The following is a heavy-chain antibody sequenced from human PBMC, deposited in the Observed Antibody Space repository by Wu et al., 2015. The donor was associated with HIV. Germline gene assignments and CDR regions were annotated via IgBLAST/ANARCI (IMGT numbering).Heavy chain of an antibody. V-gene: IGHV1-69*12. CDR3: AINTDSVATSLYSLGV. CDR1: GGTFSSYA. D-gene: IGHD6-19*01. J-gene: IGHJ6*02. CDR2: IIPIFGTA. Sequence: QVQLVQSGAEVKKPGSSVKVSCKASGGTFSSYAISWVRQAPGQGLEWMGGIIPIFGTANYAQKFQGRVTITADESTSTAYMELSSLRSEDTAVYYCAINTDSVATSLYSLGVWGQGDRGHRLL.